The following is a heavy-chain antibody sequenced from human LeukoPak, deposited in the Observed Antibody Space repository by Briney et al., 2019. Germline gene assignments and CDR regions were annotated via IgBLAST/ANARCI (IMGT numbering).Heavy chain of an antibody. Sequence: PGGSLRLSCAASGFTVSSNYMSWVRQAPGKGLEWVSVIYSGGSTYYADSVKGRFTISRDNSKNMLYLQMNSLRAEDTAVYYCARSKGAGYYYGSGSPPRFDYWGQGTLVTVSS. CDR1: GFTVSSNY. V-gene: IGHV3-53*01. D-gene: IGHD3-10*01. CDR2: IYSGGST. J-gene: IGHJ4*02. CDR3: ARSKGAGYYYGSGSPPRFDY.